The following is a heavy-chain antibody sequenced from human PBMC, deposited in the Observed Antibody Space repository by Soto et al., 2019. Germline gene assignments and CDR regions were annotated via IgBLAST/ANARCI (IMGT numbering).Heavy chain of an antibody. CDR1: GDSISSSNW. CDR2: MYHSGST. D-gene: IGHD3-3*01. Sequence: QVQLQESGPGLVKPSGTLSLTCAVSGDSISSSNWWTWVRQSPGKGLEWIGEMYHSGSTNYNPSLKSLVTISVDKSTNQFSLNLKSVTAADTAMYYCARREECCGMDVWGQGTTVIVSS. V-gene: IGHV4-4*02. J-gene: IGHJ6*02. CDR3: ARREECCGMDV.